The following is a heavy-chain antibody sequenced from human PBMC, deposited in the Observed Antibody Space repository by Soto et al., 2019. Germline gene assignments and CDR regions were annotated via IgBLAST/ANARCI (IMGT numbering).Heavy chain of an antibody. D-gene: IGHD1-26*01. V-gene: IGHV4-34*01. CDR2: INHIGST. Sequence: QVQLQQWGAGLLKPSETLSLTCAVYGGSFSGYYWSWIRQPPGKGLEWIGEINHIGSTNYNPSLKSRVKISADKSKHQFSLTLSSVTAADTAVYYCGSMGGRGGMDVWRQGTTVTVSS. J-gene: IGHJ6*02. CDR3: GSMGGRGGMDV. CDR1: GGSFSGYY.